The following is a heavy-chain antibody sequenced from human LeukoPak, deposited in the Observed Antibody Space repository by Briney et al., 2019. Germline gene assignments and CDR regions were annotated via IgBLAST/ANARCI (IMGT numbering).Heavy chain of an antibody. J-gene: IGHJ4*02. Sequence: ASVKVSCKTSGYSENFYGITWVRQVAGQGLEWMGWISAQHGQTEYAPNSQDRVTMTTDTYTNTAYMELRSLRSDDTAVYYCAIPYYYDSSGLFDYWGQGTLVTVSS. CDR1: GYSENFYG. V-gene: IGHV1-18*01. CDR2: ISAQHGQT. CDR3: AIPYYYDSSGLFDY. D-gene: IGHD3-22*01.